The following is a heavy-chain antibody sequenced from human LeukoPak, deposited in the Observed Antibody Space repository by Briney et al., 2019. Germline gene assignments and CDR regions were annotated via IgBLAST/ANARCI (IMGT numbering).Heavy chain of an antibody. CDR2: IYYSGST. D-gene: IGHD1-26*01. J-gene: IGHJ4*02. Sequence: TSETLSLTCTVSDGSITNYDWSWVRQPPGKGLEWIGYIYYSGSTNYNPSLKSRVTISVDTSKNQFSLKLSSVTAADTAVYYCARMVVGALGYFDYWGQGTLVTVSS. V-gene: IGHV4-59*01. CDR3: ARMVVGALGYFDY. CDR1: DGSITNYD.